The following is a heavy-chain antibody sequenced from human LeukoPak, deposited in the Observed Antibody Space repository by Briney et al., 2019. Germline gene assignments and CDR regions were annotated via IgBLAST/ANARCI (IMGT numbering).Heavy chain of an antibody. D-gene: IGHD3-22*01. Sequence: GGSLRLSCAASGFTFSSYSMNWVRQAPGKGLEWMAFIRYDGSNKYYADSVKGRFTISRDNSKNTLYLQMNSLRAEDTAVYYCARSYAITMIDYYFDYWGQGTLVTVSS. CDR2: IRYDGSNK. CDR3: ARSYAITMIDYYFDY. V-gene: IGHV3-33*08. CDR1: GFTFSSYS. J-gene: IGHJ4*02.